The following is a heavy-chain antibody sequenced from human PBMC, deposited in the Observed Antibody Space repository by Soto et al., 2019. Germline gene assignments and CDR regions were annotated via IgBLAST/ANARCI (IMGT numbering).Heavy chain of an antibody. V-gene: IGHV4-39*01. CDR3: ARRRAVQTEVYYFDY. CDR2: IYYSGST. D-gene: IGHD1-1*01. CDR1: GGSISSSSYY. Sequence: SETLSLTCTVSGGSISSSSYYWGWIRQPPGKGLEWIGSIYYSGSTYYNPSLKSRVTISVDTSKNQFSLKLSSVTAADTAVYYCARRRAVQTEVYYFDYWGQGTLVTVSS. J-gene: IGHJ4*02.